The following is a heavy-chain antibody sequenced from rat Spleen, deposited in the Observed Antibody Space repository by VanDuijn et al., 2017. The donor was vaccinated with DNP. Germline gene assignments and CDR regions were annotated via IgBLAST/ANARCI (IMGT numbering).Heavy chain of an antibody. CDR2: MWYDGDT. Sequence: QVQLKESGPGLVRPSETLSLTCTVSGFSVTSYSVSWVRQPSGRGPEWMGRMWYDGDTVYNSAPKSRLSISRDTSKNQVFLKMNSLQTDDTGTYYCTRDQDYYYDGGYYPTMDAWGQGTSVTVSS. J-gene: IGHJ4*01. CDR3: TRDQDYYYDGGYYPTMDA. CDR1: GFSVTSYS. D-gene: IGHD1-12*02. V-gene: IGHV2-63*01.